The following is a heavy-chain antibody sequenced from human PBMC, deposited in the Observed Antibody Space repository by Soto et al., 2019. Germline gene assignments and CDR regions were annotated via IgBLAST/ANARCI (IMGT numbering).Heavy chain of an antibody. CDR2: IYYSGST. CDR3: ARVGYCTNGVCFPTYYGMDV. V-gene: IGHV4-31*03. CDR1: GGSISSGGYY. Sequence: PSETLSLTCTVSGGSISSGGYYWSWIRQHPGKGLEWIGYIYYSGSTYYNPSLKSRVTISVDTSKNQFSLKLSSVTAADTAVYYCARVGYCTNGVCFPTYYGMDVWGQGTTVTVS. J-gene: IGHJ6*02. D-gene: IGHD2-8*01.